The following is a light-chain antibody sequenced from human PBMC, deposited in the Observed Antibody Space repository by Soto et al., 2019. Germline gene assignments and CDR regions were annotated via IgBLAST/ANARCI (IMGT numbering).Light chain of an antibody. CDR3: QQYGSSPMYT. V-gene: IGKV3-20*01. Sequence: EIVLTQSPGTLSLSPGERATLSCRASQSDSSRYLAWYQQKPGQAPRLLIYGASSRATGIPDRFSGSGSGTDFTLTISRLEPEDFAVYYCQQYGSSPMYTFGQGTKLEIK. CDR2: GAS. CDR1: QSDSSRY. J-gene: IGKJ2*01.